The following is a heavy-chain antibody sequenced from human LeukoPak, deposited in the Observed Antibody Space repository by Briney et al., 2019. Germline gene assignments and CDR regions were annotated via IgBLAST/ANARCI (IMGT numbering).Heavy chain of an antibody. V-gene: IGHV3-23*01. J-gene: IGHJ3*02. Sequence: GGSLRLSCAASGFTFSNYAMIWVRPAPGRGLEWVSAIRSGGGGTLYADSVKGRFTISRDNSENTLFLQMNNMRAEDTAVYYCARDPNGDYVGAFEMWGPGTKVTVS. CDR2: IRSGGGGT. CDR3: ARDPNGDYVGAFEM. CDR1: GFTFSNYA. D-gene: IGHD4-17*01.